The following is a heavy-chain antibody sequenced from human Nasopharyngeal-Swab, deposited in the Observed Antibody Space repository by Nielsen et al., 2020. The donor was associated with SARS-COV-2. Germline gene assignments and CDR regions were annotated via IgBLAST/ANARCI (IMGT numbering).Heavy chain of an antibody. CDR3: ARGLSLDY. J-gene: IGHJ4*02. CDR1: GGSFSGYY. CDR2: INHSGST. Sequence: SETLPLTCAVYGGSFSGYYWSWIRQPPGKGLEWIGEINHSGSTNYNPSLKSRVTISVDTSKNQFSLKLSSVTAADTAAYYCARGLSLDYWGQGTLVTVSS. V-gene: IGHV4-34*01.